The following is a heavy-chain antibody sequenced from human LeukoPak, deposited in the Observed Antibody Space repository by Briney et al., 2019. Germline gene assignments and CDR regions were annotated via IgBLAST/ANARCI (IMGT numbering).Heavy chain of an antibody. CDR1: GFTFDDYA. V-gene: IGHV3-43*02. J-gene: IGHJ6*02. CDR2: ISGDGDST. Sequence: GGSLRLSCAASGFTFDDYAMHWVRQAREKGLEWVSLISGDGDSTYYADSVKGRFTISRDNSKNSLYLQMNSLRTEDTALYYCAKGGQTIYYCAMDVWGQGTTVTVSS. D-gene: IGHD4/OR15-4a*01. CDR3: AKGGQTIYYCAMDV.